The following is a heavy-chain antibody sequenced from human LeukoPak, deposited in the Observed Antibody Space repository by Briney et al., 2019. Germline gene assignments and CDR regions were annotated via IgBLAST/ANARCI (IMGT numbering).Heavy chain of an antibody. V-gene: IGHV4-34*01. Sequence: PSETLSLTCAVYGGSFSGYYWSWIRQPPGMGLEWIGEINHSGGTNYNPSLKSRVTISLDASRSQFSLNLNSVTVADSAVYYCALGQWEPKGSYWGQGTLVTISS. J-gene: IGHJ4*02. CDR2: INHSGGT. D-gene: IGHD1-26*01. CDR3: ALGQWEPKGSY. CDR1: GGSFSGYY.